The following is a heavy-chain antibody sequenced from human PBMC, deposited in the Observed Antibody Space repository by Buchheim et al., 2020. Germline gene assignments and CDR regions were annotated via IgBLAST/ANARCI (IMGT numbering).Heavy chain of an antibody. CDR3: AGGRGSRYYYYYYMDV. J-gene: IGHJ6*03. CDR1: GGSFSGYY. Sequence: QVQLQQWGAGLLKPSETLSLTCAVYGGSFSGYYWSWIRQPPGKGLEWIGEINHSGSTNYNPSLKSRVTISVDTSKKQFSLKLSSVTAADTAVYYCAGGRGSRYYYYYYMDVWGKGTT. V-gene: IGHV4-34*01. CDR2: INHSGST. D-gene: IGHD2-15*01.